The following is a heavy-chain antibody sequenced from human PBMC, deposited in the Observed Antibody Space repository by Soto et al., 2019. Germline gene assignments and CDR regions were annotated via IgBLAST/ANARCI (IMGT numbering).Heavy chain of an antibody. CDR3: ARDPGWISSPQLGYFDY. J-gene: IGHJ4*02. CDR1: GFTFSSYA. V-gene: IGHV3-30-3*01. Sequence: QVQLVESGGGVVQPGRSLRLSCAASGFTFSSYAMHWVRQAPGKGLEWVAVISYDGSNKYYADSVKGRFTISRDNSKNTLYLQMNSLRAEDTAVYYCARDPGWISSPQLGYFDYGGQGTLVTVSS. CDR2: ISYDGSNK. D-gene: IGHD1-1*01.